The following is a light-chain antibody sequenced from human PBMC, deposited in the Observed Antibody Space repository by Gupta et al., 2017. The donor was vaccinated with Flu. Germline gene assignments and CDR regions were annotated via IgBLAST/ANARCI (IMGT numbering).Light chain of an antibody. CDR2: EVT. CDR1: SSDVGAHKE. J-gene: IGLJ1*01. V-gene: IGLV2-14*01. CDR3: CSYTRTSTYV. Sequence: QSALPQPASVSGSPGQSLTISCTGTSSDVGAHKEVSWYRQPPGKAPHPLIYEVTNRPSETTNRFSGSTSGNTASLTISGLQAEDEADYYSCSYTRTSTYVFGSGTKVTVL.